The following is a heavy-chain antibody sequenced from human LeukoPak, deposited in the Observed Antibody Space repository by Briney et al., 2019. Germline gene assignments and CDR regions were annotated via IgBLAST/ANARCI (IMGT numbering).Heavy chain of an antibody. D-gene: IGHD4-17*01. J-gene: IGHJ5*02. CDR1: GFTFSSSA. CDR3: ARGMTTVTTWFDP. V-gene: IGHV3-23*01. Sequence: GGSLRLSCAASGFTFSSSAMSWVRQAPGKGLEWVSNISGSGSGGSTYYADSVKGRFTISRDNSKNTLYLQMNSLRAEDTAVYYCARGMTTVTTWFDPWGQGTLVTVSS. CDR2: ISGSGSGGST.